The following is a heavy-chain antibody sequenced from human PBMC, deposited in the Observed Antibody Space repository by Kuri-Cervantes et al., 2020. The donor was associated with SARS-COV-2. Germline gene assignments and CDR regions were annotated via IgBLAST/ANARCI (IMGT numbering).Heavy chain of an antibody. D-gene: IGHD5-24*01. V-gene: IGHV1-69*06. J-gene: IGHJ3*01. CDR2: IIPLFGTT. Sequence: SVKVSCKAIGDTVSSYSISWVRRAPGQGLEWMGGIIPLFGTTGSAQTFRGRITITADKSTNTAYMELSSLTSEDTAMYFCARDRVGRENAFDVWGLGTMVTVSS. CDR3: ARDRVGRENAFDV. CDR1: GDTVSSYS.